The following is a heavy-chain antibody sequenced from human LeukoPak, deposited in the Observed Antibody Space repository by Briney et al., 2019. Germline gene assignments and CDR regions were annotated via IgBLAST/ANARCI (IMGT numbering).Heavy chain of an antibody. V-gene: IGHV3-33*01. J-gene: IGHJ6*02. D-gene: IGHD3-3*01. CDR2: IWYDGSNK. CDR3: ARERFLEWLTNYYYYGMDV. Sequence: GRSLRLSCAASGFTFSSYGIHWVRQAPGKGLEWVAVIWYDGSNKYYADSVKGRFTISRDNSKNTLYLQMNSLRAEDTAVYYCARERFLEWLTNYYYYGMDVWGQGTTVTVSS. CDR1: GFTFSSYG.